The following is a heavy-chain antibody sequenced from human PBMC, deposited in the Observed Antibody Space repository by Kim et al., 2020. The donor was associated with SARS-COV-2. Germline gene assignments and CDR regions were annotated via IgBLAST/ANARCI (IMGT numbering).Heavy chain of an antibody. CDR2: ISGGGGFI. Sequence: GGSLRLSCAASGFTFDDYAMHWVRQAPGKGLEWVSFISGGGGFINNADSVKGRLTLSRAKAKNSFFLKMKSVRPEDTAFYYCAKNRIIDV. CDR3: AKNRIIDV. J-gene: IGHJ3*01. CDR1: GFTFDDYA. D-gene: IGHD3-16*01. V-gene: IGHV3-43*02.